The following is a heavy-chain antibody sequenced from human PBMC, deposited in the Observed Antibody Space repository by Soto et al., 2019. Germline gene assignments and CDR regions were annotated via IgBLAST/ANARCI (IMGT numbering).Heavy chain of an antibody. CDR3: AREGVAPYYCYGMDV. CDR1: GYSFTNYY. CDR2: INPSGGST. J-gene: IGHJ6*02. V-gene: IGHV1-46*01. Sequence: ASVKVSCKASGYSFTNYYIHWVRQAPGQGLEWMGVINPSGGSTSYAQKSQGRVTMTRDTSTSTVYMELSSLRSEDTAVYYCAREGVAPYYCYGMDVWGQGTPVTVSS. D-gene: IGHD5-12*01.